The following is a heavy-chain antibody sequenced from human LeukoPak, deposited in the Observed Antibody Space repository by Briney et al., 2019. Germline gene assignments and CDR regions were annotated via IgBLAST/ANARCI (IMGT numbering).Heavy chain of an antibody. D-gene: IGHD4-11*01. V-gene: IGHV1-69*02. CDR1: GGTFSSYT. CDR3: ARASSMVTTRGRGYYYMDV. J-gene: IGHJ6*03. Sequence: ASVKVSYKASGGTFSSYTISWVRQAPGQGLEWMGRIIPILGIANYAQKFQGRVTITADKSTSTAYMELSSLRSEDTAVYYCARASSMVTTRGRGYYYMDVWGKGTTVTVSS. CDR2: IIPILGIA.